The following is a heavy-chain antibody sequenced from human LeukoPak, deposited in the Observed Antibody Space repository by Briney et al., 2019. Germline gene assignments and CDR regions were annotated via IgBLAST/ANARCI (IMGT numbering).Heavy chain of an antibody. Sequence: GGSLRLSCSASGFNLSTYAMQWVRQAPGKGLESVSGISSNGVNTYYADSVKGRFTISRDNSKNTLHLQMSSLRVEDTAVYYCVKGRGITMVRGALDSWGQGALVTVSS. CDR3: VKGRGITMVRGALDS. CDR2: ISSNGVNT. V-gene: IGHV3-64D*06. J-gene: IGHJ4*02. D-gene: IGHD3-10*01. CDR1: GFNLSTYA.